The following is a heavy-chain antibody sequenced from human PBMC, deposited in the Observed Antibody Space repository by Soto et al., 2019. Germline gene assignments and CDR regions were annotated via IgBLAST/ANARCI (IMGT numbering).Heavy chain of an antibody. CDR1: GYSFTSNW. V-gene: IGHV5-51*01. CDR2: INPADSDI. Sequence: GEALKISCQGSGYSFTSNWIGWVRQMPGKGLEWMGIINPADSDIKYSPSFQGQVTISADKSIGTAYLQWSSLKASDTAMYYCARHQRDDASRKIDCWGQGTLVTVSS. D-gene: IGHD3-16*01. J-gene: IGHJ4*02. CDR3: ARHQRDDASRKIDC.